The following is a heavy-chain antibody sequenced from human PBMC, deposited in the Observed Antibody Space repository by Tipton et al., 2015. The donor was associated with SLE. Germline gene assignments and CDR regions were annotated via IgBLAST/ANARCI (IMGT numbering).Heavy chain of an antibody. CDR1: GGSFSGYY. CDR3: ARGGGAVAGRPGLDY. Sequence: TLSLTCAVYGGSFSGYYWSWIRQPPGKGLEWIGEINHSGSTNYNPSLKSRVTISVDTSKNQFSLKLSSVTAADTAAYYCARGGGAVAGRPGLDYWGQGTLVTVSS. D-gene: IGHD6-19*01. CDR2: INHSGST. V-gene: IGHV4-34*01. J-gene: IGHJ4*02.